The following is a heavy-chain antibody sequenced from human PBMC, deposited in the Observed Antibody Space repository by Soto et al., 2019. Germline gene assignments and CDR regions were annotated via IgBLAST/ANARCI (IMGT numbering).Heavy chain of an antibody. V-gene: IGHV1-18*01. CDR1: GYTFSNYG. CDR3: ARGVRGAEGWFGR. J-gene: IGHJ5*02. Sequence: QVQLVQSGGEVKRPGASVKVSCKTSGYTFSNYGITWVRQAPGQPLEWLGWISLYSDGTNYAQKLQGRVSITTDTSPATAYMELSSLIADETACHYWARGVRGAEGWFGRWRQGTLVNV. CDR2: ISLYSDGT. D-gene: IGHD4-4*01.